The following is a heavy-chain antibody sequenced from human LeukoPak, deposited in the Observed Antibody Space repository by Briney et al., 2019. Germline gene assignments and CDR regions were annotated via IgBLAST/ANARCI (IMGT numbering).Heavy chain of an antibody. V-gene: IGHV3-30*18. D-gene: IGHD3-3*01. Sequence: PGRSMRLSCAASGFTFSSYGMHWVRQAPGKGLEWVAVISYDGSNKYYADSVKGRFTISRDNPKNTLYLQMNSLRAEDTAVYYCAKGKYDFWSGYYPFDYWGQGTLVTVSS. CDR3: AKGKYDFWSGYYPFDY. CDR2: ISYDGSNK. J-gene: IGHJ4*02. CDR1: GFTFSSYG.